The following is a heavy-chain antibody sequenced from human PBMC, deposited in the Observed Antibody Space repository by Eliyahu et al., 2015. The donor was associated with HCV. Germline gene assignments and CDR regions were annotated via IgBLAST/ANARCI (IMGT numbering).Heavy chain of an antibody. CDR3: ARALGYCSSTSCYSMGWFDP. J-gene: IGHJ5*02. CDR2: IIPIFGTA. D-gene: IGHD2-2*01. Sequence: KKPGSSVKVSCKASGGTFSSYAISWVRQAPGQGLEWMGGIIPIFGTANYAQKFQGRVTITADESTSTAYMELSSLRSEDTAVYYCARALGYCSSTSCYSMGWFDPWGQGTLVTVSS. V-gene: IGHV1-69*01. CDR1: GGTFSSYA.